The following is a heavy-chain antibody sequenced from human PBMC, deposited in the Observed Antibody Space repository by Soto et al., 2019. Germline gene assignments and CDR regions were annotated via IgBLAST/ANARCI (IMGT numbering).Heavy chain of an antibody. CDR2: ISSSGSST. Sequence: EVQLLESGGGLVQPGGSLRLSCAASGFTFSSYAMSWVRQAPGKGLEWVSAISSSGSSTYYADSVTGRFTISRDNSKNTLYRQMNSLRAEDTAVYYCATDTSTWYGGLDYYAMDVWGQGTTVTVS. J-gene: IGHJ6*02. CDR3: ATDTSTWYGGLDYYAMDV. CDR1: GFTFSSYA. D-gene: IGHD6-13*01. V-gene: IGHV3-23*01.